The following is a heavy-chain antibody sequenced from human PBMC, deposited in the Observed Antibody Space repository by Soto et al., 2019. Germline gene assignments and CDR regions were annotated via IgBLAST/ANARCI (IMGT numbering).Heavy chain of an antibody. CDR2: IYYSGST. CDR3: AHELRFLECFRYFDY. V-gene: IGHV4-31*02. J-gene: IGHJ4*02. D-gene: IGHD3-3*01. CDR1: GGSISSGGYY. Sequence: PSETLSLTCTVSGGSISSGGYYWSWIRQHPGKGLEWIGYIYYSGSTYYNPSLKSRVTISVDTSKNQFSLKLSSVTAADTAVYYCAHELRFLECFRYFDYWGQGTLVTVSS.